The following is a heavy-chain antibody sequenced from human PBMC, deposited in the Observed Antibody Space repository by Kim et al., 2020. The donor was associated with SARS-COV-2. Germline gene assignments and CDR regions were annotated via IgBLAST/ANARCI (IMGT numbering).Heavy chain of an antibody. D-gene: IGHD3-22*01. Sequence: GRFTISRDNAKNSLYLQMNSLRAEDTAVYYCARDLHYYDSSGYYFDAFDIWGQGTMVTVSS. J-gene: IGHJ3*02. V-gene: IGHV3-11*06. CDR3: ARDLHYYDSSGYYFDAFDI.